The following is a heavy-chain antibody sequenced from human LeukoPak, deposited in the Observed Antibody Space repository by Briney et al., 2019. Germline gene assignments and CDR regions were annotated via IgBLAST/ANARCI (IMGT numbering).Heavy chain of an antibody. Sequence: GGSLKISRKGSGYSFTIYWIGWVRQIPGKGLEWMGIIYPGASDTRYSPSFQGQVTISADKSISPAYLQWSSLEASDTAMYYCARLRRLYRSSSGDFDYWGQGTLVTVSA. CDR1: GYSFTIYW. CDR3: ARLRRLYRSSSGDFDY. V-gene: IGHV5-51*01. J-gene: IGHJ4*02. D-gene: IGHD6-6*01. CDR2: IYPGASDT.